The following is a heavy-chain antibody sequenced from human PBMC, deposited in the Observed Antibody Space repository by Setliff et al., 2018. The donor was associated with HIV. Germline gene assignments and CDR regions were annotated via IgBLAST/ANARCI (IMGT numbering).Heavy chain of an antibody. CDR2: IKKDGSDK. J-gene: IGHJ4*01. Sequence: GGSLRLSCVASGFTFSGDWMNWVRQAPGKGLEWVANIKKDGSDKFYVDSVKGRFAISRDNAKNSLNLEMNSLRAEDTAIYYCASSRPPDDSSGYLDHWGQGTLVTVSS. CDR3: ASSRPPDDSSGYLDH. CDR1: GFTFSGDW. D-gene: IGHD3-22*01. V-gene: IGHV3-7*03.